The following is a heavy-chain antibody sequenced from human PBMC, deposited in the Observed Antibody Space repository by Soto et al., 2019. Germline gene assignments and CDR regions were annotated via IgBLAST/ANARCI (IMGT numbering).Heavy chain of an antibody. J-gene: IGHJ4*02. V-gene: IGHV1-18*01. CDR2: INAYNGNT. CDR3: AIPYNWNYLNGYYLDY. CDR1: GYTFPSYG. D-gene: IGHD1-7*01. Sequence: ASVKASCKASGYTFPSYGISWVRQAPGQGLEWMGWINAYNGNTNYSQKFQGRVTITRDTSASTAYMELSSLRSEDTAVYYCAIPYNWNYLNGYYLDYWGQGTLVTVSS.